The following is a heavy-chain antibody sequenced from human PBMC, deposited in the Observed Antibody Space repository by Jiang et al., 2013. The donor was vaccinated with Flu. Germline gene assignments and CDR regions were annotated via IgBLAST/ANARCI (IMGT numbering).Heavy chain of an antibody. Sequence: TVSGASIRSGSYYWSWIRQPAGKGLEWIGRVYRSGSTNYNPSLKSRVTMSEDTSKNQFSLRLTSVTAADTAIYYCARGLGAFDIWGQGTVVTVSS. V-gene: IGHV4-61*02. CDR3: ARGLGAFDI. CDR1: GASIRSGSYY. D-gene: IGHD3-10*01. CDR2: VYRSGST. J-gene: IGHJ3*02.